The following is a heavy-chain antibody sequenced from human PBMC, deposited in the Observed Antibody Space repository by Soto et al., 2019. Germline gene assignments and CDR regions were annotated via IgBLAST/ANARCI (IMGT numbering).Heavy chain of an antibody. CDR3: AKALSVVPAAIDGIGLFDY. CDR1: GFTFSSYA. V-gene: IGHV3-23*01. D-gene: IGHD2-2*01. CDR2: ISGSGGST. J-gene: IGHJ4*02. Sequence: GGSLRLSCAASGFTFSSYAMSWVRQAPGKGLEWVSAISGSGGSTNYADSVKGRFTISRDNSKNTLYLQLTSLRAEETAVYYCAKALSVVPAAIDGIGLFDYWGQGTLVTVSS.